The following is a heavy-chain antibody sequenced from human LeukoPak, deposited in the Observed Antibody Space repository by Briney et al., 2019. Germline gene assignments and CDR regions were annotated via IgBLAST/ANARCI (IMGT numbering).Heavy chain of an antibody. Sequence: ASVKVSCKASGYTFTTYGITWVRQAPGQGLEWMGWISAYNGDTNYAQKFQGRVTMTTDTSTTTAYMELRSLRSDDTAVYYCARDHSSSCQLFDYWGQGTLVTVFS. J-gene: IGHJ4*02. CDR1: GYTFTTYG. CDR2: ISAYNGDT. D-gene: IGHD6-13*01. V-gene: IGHV1-18*01. CDR3: ARDHSSSCQLFDY.